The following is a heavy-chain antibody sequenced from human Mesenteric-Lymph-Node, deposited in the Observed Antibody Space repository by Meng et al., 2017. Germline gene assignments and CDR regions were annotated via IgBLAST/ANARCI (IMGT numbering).Heavy chain of an antibody. D-gene: IGHD3-22*01. J-gene: IGHJ3*02. CDR3: ARDGVYDSSGYYLGAFDI. V-gene: IGHV1-18*01. CDR1: GYTFTSYG. Sequence: ASVKVSCKASGYTFTSYGISWVRQAPEQGLEWMGWISAYNGNTNYAQKLQGRVTMTTDTSTSTAYMELSSLRSEDTAVYYCARDGVYDSSGYYLGAFDIWGQGTMVTVSS. CDR2: ISAYNGNT.